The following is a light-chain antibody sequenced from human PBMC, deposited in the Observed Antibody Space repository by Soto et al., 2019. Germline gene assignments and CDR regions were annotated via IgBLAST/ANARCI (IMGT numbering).Light chain of an antibody. CDR1: QSFRGL. CDR2: DAY. J-gene: IGKJ5*01. V-gene: IGKV3-11*01. Sequence: LLTEAPVTLSLSPGERATLSCRASQSFRGLLAWYQQKPGQAPRLLIYDAYNRATGIPPRFSGSGSGTDFTLTISSLEPEDSAVYYCQQRHMWPITFGQGTRLAIK. CDR3: QQRHMWPIT.